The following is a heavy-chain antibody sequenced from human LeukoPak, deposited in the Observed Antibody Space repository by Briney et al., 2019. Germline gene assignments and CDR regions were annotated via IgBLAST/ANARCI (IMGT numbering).Heavy chain of an antibody. CDR2: TYYTGST. J-gene: IGHJ4*02. CDR3: ARLGAVTNIRRYYFDY. D-gene: IGHD4-23*01. V-gene: IGHV4-59*08. Sequence: PSETLSLTCTVSGGSMNNHYWAWIRQPPGKGLECIGYTYYTGSTNYNPSLKSRLTISVDTSKNQFSVRLSSVTATDTAVYYCARLGAVTNIRRYYFDYWGQGTLVTVSS. CDR1: GGSMNNHY.